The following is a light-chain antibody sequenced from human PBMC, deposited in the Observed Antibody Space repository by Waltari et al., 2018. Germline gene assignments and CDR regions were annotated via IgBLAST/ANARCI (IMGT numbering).Light chain of an antibody. CDR3: SSYTSSSTPVV. Sequence: QSALTQPASVSGSPGQSITISCTGTSSDVGGYNYVSWYQQHPGKAPKLMIYEVSNRPSGVSNRFSGSNSGNTASLTISGLQAEDEADYYCSSYTSSSTPVVCGGGTKLTVL. CDR2: EVS. J-gene: IGLJ2*01. V-gene: IGLV2-14*01. CDR1: SSDVGGYNY.